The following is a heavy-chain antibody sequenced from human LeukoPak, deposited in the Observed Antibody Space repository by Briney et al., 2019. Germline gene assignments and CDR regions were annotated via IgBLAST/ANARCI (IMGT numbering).Heavy chain of an antibody. J-gene: IGHJ5*02. D-gene: IGHD4-23*01. CDR1: GFNFRNHA. Sequence: GGSLRLSCAASGFNFRNHAMSWVRQASGKGLEWVSVISGSGGSTYYGDSVKGRFTISRDNSKNTLYLQMNSLRAEDTAVYFCAKAMTSVVTPGASWGQGTLVTVSS. V-gene: IGHV3-23*01. CDR2: ISGSGGST. CDR3: AKAMTSVVTPGAS.